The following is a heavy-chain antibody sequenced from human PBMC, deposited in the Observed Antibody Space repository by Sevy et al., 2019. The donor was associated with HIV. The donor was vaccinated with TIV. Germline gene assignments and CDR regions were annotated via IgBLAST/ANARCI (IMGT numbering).Heavy chain of an antibody. CDR2: ISASGGYT. CDR3: AKETASGYLP. J-gene: IGHJ5*02. CDR1: GSTFNTYV. D-gene: IGHD3-3*01. V-gene: IGHV3-23*01. Sequence: GGSLRLSCVASGSTFNTYVMTWVRQAPGKGLEWVSTISASGGYTYYADSVKGGFTISRDNSKNTVDLLMISLRAEDTAVYYCAKETASGYLPWGQGTLVTVSS.